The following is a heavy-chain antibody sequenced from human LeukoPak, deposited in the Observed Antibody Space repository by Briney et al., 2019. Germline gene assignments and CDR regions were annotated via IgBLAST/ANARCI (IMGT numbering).Heavy chain of an antibody. Sequence: SETLSLTCTVSGGSISSYYWSWIRQPPGKGLEWIGYIYYSGSTNYNPSLKSRVTISVDTSKNQFSLKLSSVTAADTAVYYCARHRQADYYDSSGYYPEGAFDYWGQGTLVTVSS. CDR3: ARHRQADYYDSSGYYPEGAFDY. CDR1: GGSISSYY. J-gene: IGHJ4*02. CDR2: IYYSGST. V-gene: IGHV4-59*08. D-gene: IGHD3-22*01.